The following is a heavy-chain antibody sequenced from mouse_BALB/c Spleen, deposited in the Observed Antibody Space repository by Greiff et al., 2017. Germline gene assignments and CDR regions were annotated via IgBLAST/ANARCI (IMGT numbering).Heavy chain of an antibody. D-gene: IGHD1-2*01. V-gene: IGHV5-12-1*01. CDR1: GFAFSSYD. J-gene: IGHJ4*01. CDR3: ARLRLRRAMDY. Sequence: EVKVEESGGGLVKPGGSLKLSCAASGFAFSSYDMSWVRQTPEKRLEWVAYISSGGGSTYYPDTVKGRFTISRDNAKNTLYLQMSSLKSEDTAMYYCARLRLRRAMDYWGQGTSVTVSS. CDR2: ISSGGGST.